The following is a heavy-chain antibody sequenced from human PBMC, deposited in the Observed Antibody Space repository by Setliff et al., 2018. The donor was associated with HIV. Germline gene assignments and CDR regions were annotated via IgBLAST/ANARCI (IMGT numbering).Heavy chain of an antibody. CDR1: GFAFDNYG. J-gene: IGHJ6*02. CDR2: IRYDGSNQ. Sequence: GGSLRLSCAVSGFAFDNYGMYWVRQAPGKGLEWVAFIRYDGSNQNYADSVKGRFTVSRDNSKNTLYMQLRSLRAEDTAVYYCARLGNGYAMEVWGRGTTVTVSS. D-gene: IGHD2-2*01. V-gene: IGHV3-30*02. CDR3: ARLGNGYAMEV.